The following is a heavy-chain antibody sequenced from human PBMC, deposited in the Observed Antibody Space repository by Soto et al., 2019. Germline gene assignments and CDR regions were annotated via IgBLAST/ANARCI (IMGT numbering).Heavy chain of an antibody. CDR2: ISGSGGST. J-gene: IGHJ5*02. V-gene: IGHV3-23*01. Sequence: LRLSCAASGFTFSSYAMSWVRQAPGKGLEWVSAISGSGGSTYYADSVKGRFTISRDNSKNTLYLQMNSLGAEDTAVYYCARSPMRTNYADYFDPWGQGTLVTVSS. CDR3: ARSPMRTNYADYFDP. D-gene: IGHD4-17*01. CDR1: GFTFSSYA.